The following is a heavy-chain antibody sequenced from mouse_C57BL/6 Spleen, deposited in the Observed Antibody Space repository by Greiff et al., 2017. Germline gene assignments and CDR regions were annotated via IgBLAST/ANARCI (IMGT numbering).Heavy chain of an antibody. CDR1: GYTFTSYW. CDR3: AREGHYYGSYYFDY. V-gene: IGHV1-59*01. J-gene: IGHJ2*01. CDR2: IDPSDSYT. D-gene: IGHD1-1*01. Sequence: QVQLQQPGAELVRPGTSVKLSCKASGYTFTSYWMHWVKQRPGQGLEWIGVIDPSDSYTNYNQKFKGKATLTVDTSSSTAYMQLSSLTSEDSAVYYCAREGHYYGSYYFDYWGQGTTRTVSS.